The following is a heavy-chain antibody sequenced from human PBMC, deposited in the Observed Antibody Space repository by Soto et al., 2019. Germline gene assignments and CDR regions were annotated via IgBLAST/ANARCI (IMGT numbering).Heavy chain of an antibody. V-gene: IGHV4-34*01. D-gene: IGHD6-6*01. CDR1: GGSFSGYY. J-gene: IGHJ4*02. Sequence: SETLSLTCAVYGGSFSGYYWSWIRQPPGKGLEWIGEINHSGSTNYNPSLKSRVNISVDTSKNQFSLKLSSVTAADTAVYYCVRKKYSSSPGYYFDYWGQGALVTVSA. CDR3: VRKKYSSSPGYYFDY. CDR2: INHSGST.